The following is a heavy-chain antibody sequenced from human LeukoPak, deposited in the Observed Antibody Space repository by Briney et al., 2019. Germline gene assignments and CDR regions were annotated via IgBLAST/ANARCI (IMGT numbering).Heavy chain of an antibody. V-gene: IGHV5-51*01. CDR3: ARHDYTRCGGDCYSLDS. CDR1: GYSFPNYW. CDR2: IYPGDSDT. D-gene: IGHD2-21*02. Sequence: AGESLKISCKGSGYSFPNYWIGWVRQMPGKGLEWMGVIYPGDSDTRYSPSFRGQVTISADKSISTAYLQWSSLKASDSAVYYCARHDYTRCGGDCYSLDSWGQGTLVTVSS. J-gene: IGHJ4*02.